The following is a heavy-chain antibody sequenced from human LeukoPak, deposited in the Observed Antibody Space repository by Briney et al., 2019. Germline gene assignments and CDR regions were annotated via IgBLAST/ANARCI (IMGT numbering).Heavy chain of an antibody. V-gene: IGHV3-23*01. Sequence: GGSLRLSCAASGFTFSSYAMSWVRQAPGKGLEWVSAISGSGGSTYYADSVKGLFTISRNNSKNTLYLQMNSLRAEDTAVYYCAKVGEYYYDSSGYYAEYFQHWGQGTLVTVSS. J-gene: IGHJ1*01. D-gene: IGHD3-22*01. CDR3: AKVGEYYYDSSGYYAEYFQH. CDR1: GFTFSSYA. CDR2: ISGSGGST.